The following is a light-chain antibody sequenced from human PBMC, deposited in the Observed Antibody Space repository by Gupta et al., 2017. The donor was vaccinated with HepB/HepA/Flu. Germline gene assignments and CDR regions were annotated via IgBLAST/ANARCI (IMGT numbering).Light chain of an antibody. Sequence: DIQMTQSPSTLSASVGDRVTITCRASQTISTCLAWYQQKPGQAPNVLIYRASSLESGVPSRFSGSGSGTEFTLTIRSLQPDDFATYYCQQYYHFLSTFGHGTRLEIK. CDR3: QQYYHFLST. J-gene: IGKJ2*01. V-gene: IGKV1-5*03. CDR1: QTISTC. CDR2: RAS.